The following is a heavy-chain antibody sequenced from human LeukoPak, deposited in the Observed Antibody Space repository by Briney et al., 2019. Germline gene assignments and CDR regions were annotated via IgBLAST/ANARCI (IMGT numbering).Heavy chain of an antibody. D-gene: IGHD6-13*01. CDR3: AKYRQQLVRIFDY. J-gene: IGHJ4*02. CDR2: ISASGGTT. V-gene: IGHV3-23*01. Sequence: GGSLRLSCAASGCTFNNFAMSWVRQAPGKGPEWVSVISASGGTTYYAESVKDRFTISRDNSKNMLYLQMNSLRVEDTAVYYCAKYRQQLVRIFDYWGQGTLITVSS. CDR1: GCTFNNFA.